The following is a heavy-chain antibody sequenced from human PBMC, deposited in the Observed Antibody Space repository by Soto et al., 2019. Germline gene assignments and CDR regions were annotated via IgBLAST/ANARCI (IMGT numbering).Heavy chain of an antibody. J-gene: IGHJ6*02. CDR3: ARGHAPLPMYYDFWRLARAFYGMDV. Sequence: SVKVSCKECRYTFTSYYMLRLQQAPGQGLEWMGGIIPIFGTANYAQKFRGRVTITADDYTSIAYMELSSLRSEDTAVYYCARGHAPLPMYYDFWRLARAFYGMDVWGQGTMVTVSS. D-gene: IGHD3-3*01. CDR1: RYTFTSYY. V-gene: IGHV1-69*13. CDR2: IIPIFGTA.